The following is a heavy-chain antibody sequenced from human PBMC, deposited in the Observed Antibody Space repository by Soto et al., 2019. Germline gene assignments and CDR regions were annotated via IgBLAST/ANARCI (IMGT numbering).Heavy chain of an antibody. Sequence: PGGSQRLSCVACALSFSSYAMSWIRQAPGKGKEWVSAISGSGGCTYYADSVKGRFTISRDNSKNTLYLQMKSLRAEDTAVYYCAKVVDNWKVHSLHCWCQGT. CDR2: ISGSGGCT. CDR1: ALSFSSYA. V-gene: IGHV3-23*01. D-gene: IGHD1-20*01. J-gene: IGHJ4*02. CDR3: AKVVDNWKVHSLHC.